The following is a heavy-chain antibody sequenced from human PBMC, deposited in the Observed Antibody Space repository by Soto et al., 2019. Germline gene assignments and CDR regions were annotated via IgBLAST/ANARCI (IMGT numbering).Heavy chain of an antibody. Sequence: ASVKVSCKASGGTFSSYAISWVRQAPGQGLEWMGGIIPIFDTANYAQKFQGRVTITADESTSTAYMELSSLRSEDTAVYYCAARAAPYGDYFHYGMDVWGQGTTVTVSS. CDR3: AARAAPYGDYFHYGMDV. D-gene: IGHD4-17*01. V-gene: IGHV1-69*13. J-gene: IGHJ6*02. CDR1: GGTFSSYA. CDR2: IIPIFDTA.